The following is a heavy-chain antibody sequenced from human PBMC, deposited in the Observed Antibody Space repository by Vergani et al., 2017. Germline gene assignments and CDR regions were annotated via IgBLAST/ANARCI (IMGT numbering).Heavy chain of an antibody. Sequence: QLQLPESGPGLVKPSETLSLTCTVSGGSISSSSYYWGWIRQPPGKGLEWIGSIYYSGSTYYNPSLKSRVTISVDTSKNQFSLKLSSVTAADTAVYYCARARRLGIAVAGLLDYWGQGTLVTVSS. CDR2: IYYSGST. J-gene: IGHJ4*02. CDR1: GGSISSSSYY. V-gene: IGHV4-39*07. D-gene: IGHD6-19*01. CDR3: ARARRLGIAVAGLLDY.